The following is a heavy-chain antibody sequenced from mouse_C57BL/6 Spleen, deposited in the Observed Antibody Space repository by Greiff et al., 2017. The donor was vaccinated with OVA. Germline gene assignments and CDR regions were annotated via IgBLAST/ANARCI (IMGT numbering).Heavy chain of an antibody. Sequence: EVKLMESGGGLVQPGGSMKLSCVASGFTFSNYWMNWVRQSPEKGLEWVAQIRLKSDNYATHYAESVKGRFTISRDDSKSSVYLQMNNLRAEDTGIYYCTEDTTVVGGFDYWGQGTTLTVSS. J-gene: IGHJ2*01. CDR3: TEDTTVVGGFDY. CDR2: IRLKSDNYAT. CDR1: GFTFSNYW. V-gene: IGHV6-3*01. D-gene: IGHD1-1*01.